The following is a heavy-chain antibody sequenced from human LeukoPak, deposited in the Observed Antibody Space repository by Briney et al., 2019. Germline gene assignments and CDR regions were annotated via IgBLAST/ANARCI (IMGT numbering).Heavy chain of an antibody. J-gene: IGHJ5*02. CDR1: GYTFTGYY. D-gene: IGHD4-17*01. Sequence: ASVKVSCKASGYTFTGYYMRWVRQAPGQGLEWMGWINPNSGGTNYAQKFQGRVTMTRDTSISISTAYMELSRLRSDDTAVYYCARGQHGNWFDPWGQGTLVTVSS. V-gene: IGHV1-2*02. CDR2: INPNSGGT. CDR3: ARGQHGNWFDP.